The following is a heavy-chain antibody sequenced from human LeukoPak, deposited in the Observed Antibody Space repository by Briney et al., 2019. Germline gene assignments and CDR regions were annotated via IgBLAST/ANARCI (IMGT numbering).Heavy chain of an antibody. D-gene: IGHD7-27*01. Sequence: SETLSLTCTVSGGAISSYYWSWIRQPPGKGLEWIGYIYYSGSTRYNPSLKSRVTRSVDTSKNQFSLKLSSVTAADTAVYYCARHSLTGEPPPPPYFDYWGQGTLVTVSS. CDR2: IYYSGST. CDR3: ARHSLTGEPPPPPYFDY. CDR1: GGAISSYY. V-gene: IGHV4-59*08. J-gene: IGHJ4*02.